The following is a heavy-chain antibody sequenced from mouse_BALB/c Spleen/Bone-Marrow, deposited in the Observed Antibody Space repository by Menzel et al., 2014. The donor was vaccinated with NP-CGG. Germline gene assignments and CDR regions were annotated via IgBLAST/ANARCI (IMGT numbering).Heavy chain of an antibody. Sequence: VQLQQSGAELVKPGATVKLSCKASGDTFTSYWMHWVKQRPGQGLEWIGEIDPSDSYTNYNQKSKGKATLTVDKSSSTAYMQLSSLTSEDSAVYYCARWLLGYAMDYWGQGTSVTVSS. CDR2: IDPSDSYT. V-gene: IGHV1-69*02. J-gene: IGHJ4*01. CDR1: GDTFTSYW. CDR3: ARWLLGYAMDY. D-gene: IGHD2-3*01.